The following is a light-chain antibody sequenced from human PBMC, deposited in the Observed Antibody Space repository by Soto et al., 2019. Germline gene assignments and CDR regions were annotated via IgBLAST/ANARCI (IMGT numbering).Light chain of an antibody. CDR3: SSYTSSSTRV. V-gene: IGLV2-14*01. J-gene: IGLJ3*02. CDR1: SSDVGGYNY. CDR2: EVS. Sequence: QSALTQPPSVSGSTGQSITISCTGTSSDVGGYNYVSWYQQHPGKAPKLMIYEVSNRPSGVSNRFSGSKSGNTASLTISGLQAEDEADYYCSSYTSSSTRVFGGGTQLTV.